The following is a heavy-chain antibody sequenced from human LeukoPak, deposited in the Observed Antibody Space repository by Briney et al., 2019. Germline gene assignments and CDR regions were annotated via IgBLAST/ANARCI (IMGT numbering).Heavy chain of an antibody. J-gene: IGHJ4*02. Sequence: ASVTVSCKASGYTFTSYAMHWVRQAPGQRLEWMGWINAGNGNTKYSQKFQGRVTITRDTSASTAYMELSSLRSEDTAVYYCARDDVGFGELLYYFDYWGQGTLVTVSS. D-gene: IGHD3-10*01. CDR3: ARDDVGFGELLYYFDY. V-gene: IGHV1-3*01. CDR1: GYTFTSYA. CDR2: INAGNGNT.